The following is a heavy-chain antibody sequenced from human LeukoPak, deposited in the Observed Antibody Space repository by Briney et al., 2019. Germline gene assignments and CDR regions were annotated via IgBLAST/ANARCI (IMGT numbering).Heavy chain of an antibody. J-gene: IGHJ4*02. Sequence: PSETLSLTCAVYGGSFSGYYWSWIRQLPGKGLEWIGEINHSGSTNYNPSLKSRVTISVDTSKNQFSLKLSSVTAADTAVYYCARGYSNWDYWGQGTLVTVSS. CDR3: ARGYSNWDY. D-gene: IGHD4-11*01. CDR1: GGSFSGYY. CDR2: INHSGST. V-gene: IGHV4-34*01.